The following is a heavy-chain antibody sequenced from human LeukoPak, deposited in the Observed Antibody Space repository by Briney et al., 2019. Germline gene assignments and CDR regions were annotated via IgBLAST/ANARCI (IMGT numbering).Heavy chain of an antibody. J-gene: IGHJ1*01. CDR2: IIPIFGTA. D-gene: IGHD3-22*01. CDR3: ARTYDSSGSEYFQH. Sequence: SVKVSCKAPGGTFSSYAISWVRQAPGQGLEWMGGIIPIFGTANYAQKFQGRVTITADESTSTAYMELSSLRSEDTAVYYCARTYDSSGSEYFQHWGQGTLVTVSS. CDR1: GGTFSSYA. V-gene: IGHV1-69*13.